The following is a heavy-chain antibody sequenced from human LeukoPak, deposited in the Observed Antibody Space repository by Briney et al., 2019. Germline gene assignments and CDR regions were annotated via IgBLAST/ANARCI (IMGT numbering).Heavy chain of an antibody. Sequence: SVKVSCKASGGTFTSYAISWVRQAPGQGLEWMGGIIPIFGTANYAQKFQGRVTITADESTSTAYMELSSLRSEDTAVYYCARDFCSTSCNLGYWGQGTLVTVSS. CDR3: ARDFCSTSCNLGY. CDR2: IIPIFGTA. J-gene: IGHJ4*02. D-gene: IGHD2-2*01. V-gene: IGHV1-69*13. CDR1: GGTFTSYA.